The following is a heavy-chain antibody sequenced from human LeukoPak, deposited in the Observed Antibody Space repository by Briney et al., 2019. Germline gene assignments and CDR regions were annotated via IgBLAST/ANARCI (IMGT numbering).Heavy chain of an antibody. D-gene: IGHD2-2*01. CDR3: ARSIVVVPGNIDWFDS. CDR1: GYTFTSYA. V-gene: IGHV7-4-1*02. J-gene: IGHJ5*01. CDR2: INTNTGNP. Sequence: ASVKVSCKASGYTFTSYAMNWVRQAPGQGLGWMGWINTNTGNPVYAQGFAGRFVFSLDTSVSKAYLKISNLKAEDTAVYYCARSIVVVPGNIDWFDSWGQGTLVTVSS.